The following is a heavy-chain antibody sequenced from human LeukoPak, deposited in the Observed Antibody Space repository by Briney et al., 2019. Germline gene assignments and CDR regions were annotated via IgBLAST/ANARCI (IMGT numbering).Heavy chain of an antibody. CDR1: GGSISSGGYY. Sequence: SETLSLTCTVSGGSISSGGYYWSWIRQPPGKGLEWIGYIYHSGSTYYNPSLKSRVTISVDRSKNQFSLKLSSVTAADTAVYYCARGGREQLAYGLFDYWGQGTLVTVSS. V-gene: IGHV4-30-2*01. CDR3: ARGGREQLAYGLFDY. D-gene: IGHD6-6*01. J-gene: IGHJ4*02. CDR2: IYHSGST.